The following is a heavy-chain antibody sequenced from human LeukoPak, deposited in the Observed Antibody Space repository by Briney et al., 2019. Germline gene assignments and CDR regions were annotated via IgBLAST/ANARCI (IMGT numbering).Heavy chain of an antibody. J-gene: IGHJ4*02. CDR2: IYHSGST. D-gene: IGHD3-22*01. V-gene: IGHV4-30-2*01. Sequence: PSETLSLTCAVSGGSISSGGYSWSWIRQPPGKGLEWIGYIYHSGSTYYNPSLKSRVTISVDRSKNQFSLKLSSVTAADTAVYYCARAGHHYYDSSGYYSSRGQGTLVTVSS. CDR1: GGSISSGGYS. CDR3: ARAGHHYYDSSGYYSS.